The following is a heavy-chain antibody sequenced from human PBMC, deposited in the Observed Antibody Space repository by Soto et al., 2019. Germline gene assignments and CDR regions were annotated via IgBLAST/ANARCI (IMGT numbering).Heavy chain of an antibody. CDR3: ARDQTYTPDY. CDR1: GFTFNIYW. V-gene: IGHV3-74*01. J-gene: IGHJ4*02. D-gene: IGHD2-15*01. Sequence: EVQLVESGGDLIQPGGSLRLSCAASGFTFNIYWMHWVRQAPGKGLVWVSRINSDGSSTTYTDSVKGRFTISRDNAKNTLYLQMNSLRAEDTAVYYCARDQTYTPDYWGQGTLVTVSS. CDR2: INSDGSST.